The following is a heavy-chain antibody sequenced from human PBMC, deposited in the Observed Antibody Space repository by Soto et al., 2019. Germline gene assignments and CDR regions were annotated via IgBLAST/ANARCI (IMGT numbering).Heavy chain of an antibody. CDR1: GFSFSSYS. CDR2: ISGSGGST. D-gene: IGHD2-2*01. V-gene: IGHV3-23*01. Sequence: XVCLRLSCAACGFSFSSYSMSWVGQAPGKGLEWVSAISGSGGSTYYADSVKGRFTISRDNSKNTLYLQMNSLRAEDTAVYYCAKWTDIVVVPAAGWFDPSGHGTPVTVS. CDR3: AKWTDIVVVPAAGWFDP. J-gene: IGHJ5*02.